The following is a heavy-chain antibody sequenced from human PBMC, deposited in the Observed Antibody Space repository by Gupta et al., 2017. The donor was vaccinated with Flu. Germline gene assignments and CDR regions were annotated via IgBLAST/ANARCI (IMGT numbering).Heavy chain of an antibody. D-gene: IGHD3-3*01. J-gene: IGHJ4*02. CDR3: AKVAGSENFWSGYYSLSFDVKSDY. Sequence: EVQLLESGGGLVQPGGSLRLSCTASGFTFTTYAMSWVRQAPGKGLEWVSAISGSGGRTYYADSVKGRFTISRDNSKNTLYLQVSSLRAEDTAVYYCAKVAGSENFWSGYYSLSFDVKSDYWGQGTLVTVSS. CDR2: ISGSGGRT. CDR1: GFTFTTYA. V-gene: IGHV3-23*01.